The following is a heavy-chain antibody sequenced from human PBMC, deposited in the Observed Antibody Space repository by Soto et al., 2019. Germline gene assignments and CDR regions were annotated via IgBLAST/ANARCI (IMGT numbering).Heavy chain of an antibody. J-gene: IGHJ1*01. Sequence: GESLKISCKGSGYSFTSYWISWVRQMPGKGLEWMGRIDPSDSYTNYSPSFQGHVTISADKSISTAYLQWSSLKASDTAMYYCARHPIYSSGYLTPFLYFQHWGQGSLVTVSS. CDR1: GYSFTSYW. CDR3: ARHPIYSSGYLTPFLYFQH. D-gene: IGHD3-22*01. CDR2: IDPSDSYT. V-gene: IGHV5-10-1*01.